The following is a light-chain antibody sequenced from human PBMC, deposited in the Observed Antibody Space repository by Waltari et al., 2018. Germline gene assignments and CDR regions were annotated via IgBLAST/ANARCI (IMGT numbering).Light chain of an antibody. Sequence: DFQMTQSPSSLFASVGDSVTITCRASQSISTFLNWYQQKPGKAPKLLIYAASSLHSGFPSRFSGSGSGTDFTLSISSLQREDFATYYCQQSYNLPFTFGGGTKVEIK. CDR3: QQSYNLPFT. CDR2: AAS. CDR1: QSISTF. J-gene: IGKJ4*01. V-gene: IGKV1-39*01.